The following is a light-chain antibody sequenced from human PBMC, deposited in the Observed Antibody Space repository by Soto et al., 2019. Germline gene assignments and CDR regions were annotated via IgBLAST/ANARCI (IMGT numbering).Light chain of an antibody. CDR2: DAS. V-gene: IGKV3-11*01. CDR3: QQRSNWPPT. CDR1: QSVSSY. Sequence: EIVLTQSPATLSLSPGERATLSCRASQSVSSYLACYQQKPGQAPRLLIYDASNRATGIPARFSGSGSGTDFPLTISSLEPADFAVYYCQQRSNWPPTFGQGTKVEIK. J-gene: IGKJ1*01.